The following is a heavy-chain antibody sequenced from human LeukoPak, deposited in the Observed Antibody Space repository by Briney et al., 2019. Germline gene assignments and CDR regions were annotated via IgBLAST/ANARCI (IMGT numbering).Heavy chain of an antibody. V-gene: IGHV3-30*18. CDR1: GFTFSSYG. Sequence: GGSLRLSCAASGFTFSSYGMHWVRQAPGKGLEWVAVISYDGSNKYYADSVKGRFTISRDHSKNTLYRQMNSLRAEDTAVYYCAKESLALNWGFDYWGQGTLVTVSS. CDR3: AKESLALNWGFDY. CDR2: ISYDGSNK. J-gene: IGHJ4*02. D-gene: IGHD7-27*01.